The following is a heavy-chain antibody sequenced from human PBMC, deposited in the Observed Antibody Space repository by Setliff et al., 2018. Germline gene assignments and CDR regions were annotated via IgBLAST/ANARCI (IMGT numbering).Heavy chain of an antibody. CDR3: AREGEHYGSGSYYEPHYMDV. J-gene: IGHJ6*03. CDR1: GASITTSNSY. D-gene: IGHD3-10*01. Sequence: KASETLSLTCTVSGASITTSNSYWGWIRQPPGKGLEWIAHIYYSGNTFYNPSLGSRLTISVDTPKNQFSLKLSSVTAADTAVYYCAREGEHYGSGSYYEPHYMDVWGKGTTVTVSS. V-gene: IGHV4-39*07. CDR2: IYYSGNT.